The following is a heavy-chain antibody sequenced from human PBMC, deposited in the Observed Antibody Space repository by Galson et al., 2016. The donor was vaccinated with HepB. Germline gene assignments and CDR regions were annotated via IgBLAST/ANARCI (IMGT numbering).Heavy chain of an antibody. D-gene: IGHD4-17*01. V-gene: IGHV3-23*01. CDR1: GFTFRNYV. CDR2: ITGSGGNT. J-gene: IGHJ4*02. CDR3: AKEGRQYGDYDFDH. Sequence: SLRLSCAVSGFTFRNYVMTWVRQAPGTGLDWVSAITGSGGNTFYEASVKGRFTISRDNSKNTLYLQMNSLRAEDTAVYYCAKEGRQYGDYDFDHWGQGTLVTVSS.